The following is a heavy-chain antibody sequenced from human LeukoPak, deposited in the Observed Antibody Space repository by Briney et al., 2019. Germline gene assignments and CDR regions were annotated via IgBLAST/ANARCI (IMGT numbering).Heavy chain of an antibody. CDR2: INPNSGGT. J-gene: IGHJ4*02. V-gene: IGHV1-2*02. CDR1: GYTFTDYY. CDR3: ARELWHSISDGVDY. Sequence: ASVKVSCKTSGYTFTDYYIHWVRQAPGQGLEWMGWINPNSGGTNYAQKFQGRVTMTRDTSISTAYMELSRLRSDDTAVYYCARELWHSISDGVDYWGQGTLVTVSS. D-gene: IGHD6-6*01.